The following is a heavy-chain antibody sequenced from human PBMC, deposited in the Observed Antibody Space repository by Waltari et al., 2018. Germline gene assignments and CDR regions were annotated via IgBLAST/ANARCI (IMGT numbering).Heavy chain of an antibody. CDR3: ARIRGSGWYSDY. CDR2: ISSSSSYI. CDR1: GFTFSSYS. V-gene: IGHV3-21*01. Sequence: EVQLVESGGGLVKPGGSLRLSCAASGFTFSSYSMNWVRQAPGKGLAWVSSISSSSSYIYYADSVKGRFTISRYNAKNSLYLQMNSLRAEDTAVYYCARIRGSGWYSDYWGQGTLVTVSS. J-gene: IGHJ4*02. D-gene: IGHD6-19*01.